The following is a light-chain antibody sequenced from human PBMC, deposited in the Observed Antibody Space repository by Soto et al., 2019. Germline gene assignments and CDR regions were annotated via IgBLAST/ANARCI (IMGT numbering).Light chain of an antibody. J-gene: IGLJ3*02. V-gene: IGLV2-14*01. CDR1: SSDVGAYDY. CDR3: ASHTTSLTWV. CDR2: DVS. Sequence: QSVLTQPASVSGSPGQSITISCTGTSSDVGAYDYVSWYQHHPGEAPKLMIYDVSHRPSGISIRFSGSKSGNTASLTISGLQSEDEADYYCASHTTSLTWVFGGGTKVTVL.